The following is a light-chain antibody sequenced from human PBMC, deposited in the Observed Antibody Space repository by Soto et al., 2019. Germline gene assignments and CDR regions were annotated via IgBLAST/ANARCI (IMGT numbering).Light chain of an antibody. V-gene: IGKV3-20*01. Sequence: VFSQSPGTLSLSPGERATLSCRASQSLSNNIYLAWCQQRPGQAPRLLIYGASTRAAGIPDRFSGSGSGTDFTLTISRLEPEDFAVYYCQQYGSSGTFAQGTKVDIK. CDR2: GAS. CDR3: QQYGSSGT. J-gene: IGKJ1*01. CDR1: QSLSNNIY.